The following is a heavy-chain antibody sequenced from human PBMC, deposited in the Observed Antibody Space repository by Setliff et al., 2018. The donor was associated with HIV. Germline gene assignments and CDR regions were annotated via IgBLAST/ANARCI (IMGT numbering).Heavy chain of an antibody. V-gene: IGHV1-3*04. CDR3: ARDRIPKRGYPYREPDFDA. D-gene: IGHD3-22*01. J-gene: IGHJ4*02. CDR1: GYIFTSYG. CDR2: INTGNGNT. Sequence: ASVKVSCKASGYIFTSYGIRWVRQAPGQGLEWMGWINTGNGNTKYSQKFQDRVTITRDTSANTVYMEVNSLRLEDTVVYYCARDRIPKRGYPYREPDFDAWGQGTLVTVSS.